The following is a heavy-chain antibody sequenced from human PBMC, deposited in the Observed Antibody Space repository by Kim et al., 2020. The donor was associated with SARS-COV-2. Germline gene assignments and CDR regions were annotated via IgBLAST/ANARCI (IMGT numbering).Heavy chain of an antibody. CDR2: IKSQPDGGTT. V-gene: IGHV3-15*01. D-gene: IGHD6-6*01. Sequence: GGSLRLSCKASGITISNAYMSWARQAPGKGLEWVVRIKSQPDGGTTDFAASVKGRFTISRDDSKNTLYLQMNSLIPEDTAVYYCTTDRGITARPIFDSWGQGTLVTVSS. J-gene: IGHJ4*02. CDR1: GITISNAY. CDR3: TTDRGITARPIFDS.